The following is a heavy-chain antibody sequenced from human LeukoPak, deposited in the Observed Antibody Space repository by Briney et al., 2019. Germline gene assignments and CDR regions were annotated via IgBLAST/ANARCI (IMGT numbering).Heavy chain of an antibody. D-gene: IGHD3-9*01. V-gene: IGHV3-48*03. J-gene: IGHJ5*02. Sequence: GGSRRLSCAASGFTFSSYEMNWVRQAPGKGLEWVSYISTSGSTIYYADSVKGRFTISRDSAKNSLSLQMNSLSAEDTAFYYCARDALQLTGNYVTRWWFDPWGQGTLVAVSS. CDR2: ISTSGSTI. CDR1: GFTFSSYE. CDR3: ARDALQLTGNYVTRWWFDP.